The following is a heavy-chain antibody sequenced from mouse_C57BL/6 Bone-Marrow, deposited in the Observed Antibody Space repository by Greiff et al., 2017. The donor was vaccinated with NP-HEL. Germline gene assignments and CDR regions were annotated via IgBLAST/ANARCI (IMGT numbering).Heavy chain of an antibody. V-gene: IGHV5-12*01. J-gene: IGHJ3*01. CDR2: ISNGGGST. D-gene: IGHD3-2*02. CDR3: ARHEAAQVPFAY. CDR1: GFTFSDYY. Sequence: EVQGVESGGGLVQPGGSLKLSCAASGFTFSDYYMYWVRQTPEKRLEWVAYISNGGGSTYYPDTVKGRFTISRDNAKNTLYLQMSRLKSEDTAMYYCARHEAAQVPFAYWGQGTLVTVSA.